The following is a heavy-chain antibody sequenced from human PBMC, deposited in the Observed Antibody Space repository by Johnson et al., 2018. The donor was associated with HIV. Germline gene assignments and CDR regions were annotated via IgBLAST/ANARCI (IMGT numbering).Heavy chain of an antibody. J-gene: IGHJ3*02. V-gene: IGHV3-9*01. CDR2: ISWNSGSI. CDR3: ARDQGGQWLAYDAFDI. CDR1: GFSFDDYA. Sequence: EVQLVESGGGLVQPGRSLRLSCAASGFSFDDYAMYWVRQVPGKGLEWVSGISWNSGSIGYVDSVKGRFTISRDNAKNSLYLQMNSLRAEDTAVYYCARDQGGQWLAYDAFDIWGQGTMVTVSS. D-gene: IGHD6-19*01.